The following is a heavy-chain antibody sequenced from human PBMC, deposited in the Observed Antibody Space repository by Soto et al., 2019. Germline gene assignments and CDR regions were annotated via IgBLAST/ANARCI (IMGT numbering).Heavy chain of an antibody. CDR2: VSLDGSNK. D-gene: IGHD1-20*01. J-gene: IGHJ4*02. Sequence: QVQLVESGGGVVQPGRSLRLSCAASGFTFSTHAMHWVGKAPGRGLECVAIVSLDGSNKYYADSVKGRFTISRDNSKNTLYLQMSGLTPEDTAVYYCARDQTGITTTGGGRIDHWGQGTLVTVSS. CDR1: GFTFSTHA. CDR3: ARDQTGITTTGGGRIDH. V-gene: IGHV3-30-3*01.